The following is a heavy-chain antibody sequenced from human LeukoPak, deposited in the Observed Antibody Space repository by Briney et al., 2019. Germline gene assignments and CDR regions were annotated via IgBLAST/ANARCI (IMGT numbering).Heavy chain of an antibody. CDR1: GYAFTSYA. CDR2: INAGDGNT. CDR3: ALITMVRGVIIGYY. Sequence: ASVKVSCKASGYAFTSYAMHWVRQAPGQRLEWMGWINAGDGNTKYSQKFQGRVTITRDTSASTAYMELSSLRSEDTAMYYCALITMVRGVIIGYYWGQGTLVTVSS. V-gene: IGHV1-3*01. J-gene: IGHJ4*02. D-gene: IGHD3-10*01.